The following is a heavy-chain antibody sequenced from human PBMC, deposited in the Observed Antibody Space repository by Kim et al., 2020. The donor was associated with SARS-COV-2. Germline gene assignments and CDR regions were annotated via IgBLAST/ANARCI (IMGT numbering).Heavy chain of an antibody. J-gene: IGHJ4*02. CDR1: GFTFSNYW. CDR3: ARERGIAKGDY. V-gene: IGHV3-7*03. CDR2: IKQDGSEK. Sequence: GGSLRLSCAASGFTFSNYWMSWVRQAPGKGLEWVANIKQDGSEKYYVDSVKGRFTISRDNAKNSMYLQMNSLRAEDTAVYYCARERGIAKGDYWGQGTLVTVSS. D-gene: IGHD6-13*01.